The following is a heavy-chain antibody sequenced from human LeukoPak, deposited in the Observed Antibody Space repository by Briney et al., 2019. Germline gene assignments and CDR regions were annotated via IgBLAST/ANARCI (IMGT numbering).Heavy chain of an antibody. J-gene: IGHJ4*02. V-gene: IGHV3-23*01. CDR2: ISGSGGNT. CDR3: AKAQGYLDY. CDR1: GFAFSRYG. Sequence: PGGSLRLSCAASGFAFSRYGIVWVRQAPGRGLEWVSGISGSGGNTYHGDSVKGRFTISRDNSKNTVYLQMNSLRAEDTAVYYCAKAQGYLDYWGQGTLATVSS.